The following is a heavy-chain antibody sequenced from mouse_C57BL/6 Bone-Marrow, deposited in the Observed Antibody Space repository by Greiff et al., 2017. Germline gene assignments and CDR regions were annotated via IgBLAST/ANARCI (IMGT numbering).Heavy chain of an antibody. V-gene: IGHV5-17*01. Sequence: EVHLVESGGGLVKPGGSLKLSCAASGFTFSDYGMHWVRQAPEKGLEWVAYISSGSSTIYYADTVKGRFTISRDNAKNTLFLQMTSLRSEDTAMYYCATPVVDYWYFDVWGTGTTVTVSS. D-gene: IGHD1-1*01. CDR3: ATPVVDYWYFDV. J-gene: IGHJ1*03. CDR2: ISSGSSTI. CDR1: GFTFSDYG.